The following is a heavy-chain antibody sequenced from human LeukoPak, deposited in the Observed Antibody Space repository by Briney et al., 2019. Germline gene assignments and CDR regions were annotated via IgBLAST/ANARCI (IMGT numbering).Heavy chain of an antibody. D-gene: IGHD4-23*01. Sequence: GRSLRLSCAASGFTFSNFAMSWVRQAPGKGLERVSVMSGSGGSGTYYADSVEGRFTISRDNSKNTLFLEMNSLRAEDTALYYCAKGYYGGSATHFDSWGQGIVVTVSS. J-gene: IGHJ4*02. CDR1: GFTFSNFA. CDR2: MSGSGGSGT. V-gene: IGHV3-23*01. CDR3: AKGYYGGSATHFDS.